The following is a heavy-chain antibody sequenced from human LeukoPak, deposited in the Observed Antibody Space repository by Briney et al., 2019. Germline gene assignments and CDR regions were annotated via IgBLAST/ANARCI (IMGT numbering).Heavy chain of an antibody. CDR1: GFIFSSYS. CDR2: IKQDGSEK. D-gene: IGHD6-13*01. Sequence: GGSLRLSCAASGFIFSSYSMNWVRQAPGKGLEWVANIKQDGSEKYYVDSVKGRFTISRDNAKNSLYLQMNSLRAEDTAVYYCARVRQQLIPNYYYYYGMDVWGQGTTVTVSS. V-gene: IGHV3-7*01. CDR3: ARVRQQLIPNYYYYYGMDV. J-gene: IGHJ6*02.